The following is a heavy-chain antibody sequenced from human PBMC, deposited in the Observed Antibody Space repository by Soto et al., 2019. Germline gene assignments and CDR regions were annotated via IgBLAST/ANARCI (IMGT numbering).Heavy chain of an antibody. CDR1: GFTFSSYA. V-gene: IGHV3-30*04. D-gene: IGHD6-19*01. J-gene: IGHJ4*02. CDR2: ISYDGSNK. CDR3: AKDQQWLVHGYYFDY. Sequence: QVQLVESGGGVVQPGRSLRLSCAASGFTFSSYAMHWVRQAPGKGLEWVAVISYDGSNKYYADSVKGRFTISRDNSKNTLYLQMNSLRAEDTAVYYCAKDQQWLVHGYYFDYWGQGTLVTVSS.